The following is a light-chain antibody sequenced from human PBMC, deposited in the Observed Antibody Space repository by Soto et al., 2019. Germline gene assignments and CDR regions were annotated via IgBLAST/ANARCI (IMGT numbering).Light chain of an antibody. CDR3: QQYGSSPST. J-gene: IGKJ1*01. Sequence: EFVLTQSPGTLSLSPGERATLSCRASQSVSSNLAWYQQKPGQAPRRLIFGASSRATGIPDRFSGSGSGTDFTLTISRLEPEDFAVYYCQQYGSSPSTFGQGTKVDIK. CDR2: GAS. CDR1: QSVSSN. V-gene: IGKV3-20*01.